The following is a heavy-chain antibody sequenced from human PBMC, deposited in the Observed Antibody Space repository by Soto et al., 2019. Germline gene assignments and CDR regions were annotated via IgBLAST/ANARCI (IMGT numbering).Heavy chain of an antibody. V-gene: IGHV3-23*01. J-gene: IGHJ4*02. CDR1: GFSFGTFV. CDR2: ITDSGYTA. D-gene: IGHD6-19*01. CDR3: AKNGQWLATPPVA. Sequence: GGSLRLSCAASGFSFGTFVMTWFRQAPGGGLEWVASITDSGYTASYAETVEGRFTVSRDNSKNKLHLQMNDLRAEDTATYYCAKNGQWLATPPVAWGQGTLVTVSS.